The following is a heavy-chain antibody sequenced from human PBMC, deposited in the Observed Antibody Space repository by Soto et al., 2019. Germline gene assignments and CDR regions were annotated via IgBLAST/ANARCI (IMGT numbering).Heavy chain of an antibody. CDR3: ARRGYSYGSFDY. CDR2: IYYSGST. D-gene: IGHD5-18*01. CDR1: GGSISSSSCY. J-gene: IGHJ4*02. Sequence: PSETLSLTCTVSGGSISSSSCYWGWIRQPPGKGLEWIGSIYYSGSTYYNPSLKSRVTISVDTSKNQFSLKLSSVTAADTAVYYCARRGYSYGSFDYWGQGTLVTVSS. V-gene: IGHV4-39*01.